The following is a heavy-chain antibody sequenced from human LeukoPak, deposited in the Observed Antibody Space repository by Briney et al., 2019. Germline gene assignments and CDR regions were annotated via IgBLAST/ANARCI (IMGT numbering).Heavy chain of an antibody. V-gene: IGHV4-59*01. Sequence: PSETLSLTCTVSGGSISSYYWSWIRQPPGKGLEGIGYIYYSGSTNYNPSLKSRVTISVDTSKNQFSLKLSSVTAADTAVYYCARGPRLYYYGSGSYYDYWGQGTLVTVSS. CDR1: GGSISSYY. J-gene: IGHJ4*02. CDR3: ARGPRLYYYGSGSYYDY. D-gene: IGHD3-10*01. CDR2: IYYSGST.